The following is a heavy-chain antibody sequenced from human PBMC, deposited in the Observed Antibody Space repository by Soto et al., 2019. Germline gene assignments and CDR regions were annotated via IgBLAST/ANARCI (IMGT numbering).Heavy chain of an antibody. J-gene: IGHJ4*02. D-gene: IGHD1-1*01. V-gene: IGHV3-30-3*01. CDR2: ISHHGSNK. Sequence: GGSLRLSCIASGFAFTSHAMHWVRQAPGKGLEWVAVISHHGSNKYYPGSVKGRFTISRDNSKNTLFLQMNSLRIDDTAVYYCARDPDENQLNPGGSFVNWGQGNLVTVSS. CDR3: ARDPDENQLNPGGSFVN. CDR1: GFAFTSHA.